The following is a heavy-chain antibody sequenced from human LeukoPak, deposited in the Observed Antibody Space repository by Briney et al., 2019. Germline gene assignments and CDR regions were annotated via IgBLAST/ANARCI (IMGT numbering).Heavy chain of an antibody. V-gene: IGHV3-30*02. Sequence: GRSLRLSCAASGFTFSSYAMHWVRQAPGKGLEWVAFIRYDGSNTYYADSVKGRFTISRDNSKNTLYLQMNSLRDEDTAIYYCAKDGNSGTYDSYYMDVWGKGTTVTISS. J-gene: IGHJ6*03. CDR1: GFTFSSYA. CDR3: AKDGNSGTYDSYYMDV. D-gene: IGHD1-26*01. CDR2: IRYDGSNT.